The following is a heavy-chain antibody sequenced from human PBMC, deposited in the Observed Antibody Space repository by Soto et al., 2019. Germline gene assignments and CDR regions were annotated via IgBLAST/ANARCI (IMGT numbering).Heavy chain of an antibody. Sequence: EVQLVESGGGLVKPGGSLRLSCAASGFTFSSYSMNWVRQAPGKGLEWVSTISSRNNDMYYVDSVKCRFTISRDNARNSVYLQLNSLRADDTAVYYCARDVNGGFCGAWGQGTLVNVSS. V-gene: IGHV3-21*01. CDR2: ISSRNNDM. D-gene: IGHD2-21*01. CDR1: GFTFSSYS. J-gene: IGHJ5*02. CDR3: ARDVNGGFCGA.